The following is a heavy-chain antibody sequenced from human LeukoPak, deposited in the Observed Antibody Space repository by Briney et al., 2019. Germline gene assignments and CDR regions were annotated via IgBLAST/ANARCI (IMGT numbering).Heavy chain of an antibody. V-gene: IGHV4-34*01. J-gene: IGHJ4*02. CDR3: ASGVVVAATLDY. D-gene: IGHD2-15*01. CDR2: INHSGST. CDR1: GGSFSGYY. Sequence: PSETLSLTCAVYGGSFSGYYWSWIRQPPGKGLEWIGEINHSGSTNYNPSLKSRVTISVDTSKNQFSLKLNSVTAADTAVYYCASGVVVAATLDYWGQGTLVTVSS.